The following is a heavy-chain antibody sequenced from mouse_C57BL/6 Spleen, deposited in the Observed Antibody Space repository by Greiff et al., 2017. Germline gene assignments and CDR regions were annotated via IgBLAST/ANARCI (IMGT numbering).Heavy chain of an antibody. J-gene: IGHJ3*01. D-gene: IGHD2-3*01. CDR1: GYTFTEYT. CDR2: FYPGSGSI. CDR3: ARHEGPGYDGYFQAWFAY. V-gene: IGHV1-62-2*01. Sequence: QVQLKQSGAELVKPGASVKLSCKASGYTFTEYTIHWVKQRSGQGLEWIGWFYPGSGSIKYNEKFKDKATLTADKSSSTVYMELSRLTSEDSAVYFCARHEGPGYDGYFQAWFAYWGQGTLVTVSA.